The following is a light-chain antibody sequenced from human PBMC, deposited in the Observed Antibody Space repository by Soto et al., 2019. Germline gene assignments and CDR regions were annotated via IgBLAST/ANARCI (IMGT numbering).Light chain of an antibody. CDR1: QSIISY. CDR2: AAS. CDR3: QQSFSTLIT. J-gene: IGKJ5*01. Sequence: DIQMTQSPSSLSASVGDRVTIACRASQSIISYLNWYQQKPGKAPKLLIYAASALQSGVPSRFSGSGSGTDFTLTISSLQPEDFATYYCQQSFSTLITFGQGTRLELK. V-gene: IGKV1-39*01.